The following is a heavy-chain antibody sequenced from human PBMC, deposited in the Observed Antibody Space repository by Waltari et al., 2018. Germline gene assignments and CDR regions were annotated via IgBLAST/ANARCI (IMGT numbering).Heavy chain of an antibody. Sequence: QVQLHQWGAGLLKASETLSLTCAGYGGSCRGYYWNWISQLPGKGLEWIGEINHSGSTNYNPSLKSRVTISVDTSKNQFSLRLTSVTAADTSVYYCARGRLSSQLQARGRRGNWFDPWGQGTLVTVSS. CDR1: GGSCRGYY. CDR3: ARGRLSSQLQARGRRGNWFDP. J-gene: IGHJ5*02. V-gene: IGHV4-34*01. CDR2: INHSGST. D-gene: IGHD3-16*02.